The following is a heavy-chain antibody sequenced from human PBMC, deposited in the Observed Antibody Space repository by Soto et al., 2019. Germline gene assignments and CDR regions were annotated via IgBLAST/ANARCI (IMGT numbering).Heavy chain of an antibody. CDR3: ARVPGY. J-gene: IGHJ4*02. CDR2: INHSGST. V-gene: IGHV4-34*01. Sequence: TSETLSLTCTVYGGTFSGYDWSWIRQPPGKGLEWIGEINHSGSTNYNPSLKSRVTISVDTSKNQFSLKLSSVTAADTAVYYCARVPGYWGQGTLVTVSS. CDR1: GGTFSGYD.